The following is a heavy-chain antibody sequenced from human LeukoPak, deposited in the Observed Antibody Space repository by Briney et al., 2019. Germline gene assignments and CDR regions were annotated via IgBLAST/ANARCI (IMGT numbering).Heavy chain of an antibody. CDR1: GLSVSSKY. CDR2: IFSGESA. V-gene: IGHV3-53*01. D-gene: IGHD1-1*01. Sequence: PGGSLRLSCAASGLSVSSKYMSWVRQAPGKGLEWASGIFSGESAYHADSVKGRFTISRDNSKNTLYLQMNSLRPEGTAVYFCASLMTTTHYYYMDVWGQGTTVTVSS. J-gene: IGHJ6*03. CDR3: ASLMTTTHYYYMDV.